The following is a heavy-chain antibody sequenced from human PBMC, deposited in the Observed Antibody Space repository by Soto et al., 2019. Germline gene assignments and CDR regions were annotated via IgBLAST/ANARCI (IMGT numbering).Heavy chain of an antibody. Sequence: EVQLVESGGGLVQPGGSVRLSCAASGFTFSNYWMHWVRQTPGKGLVWVSRVGSDGRGATYADSVKGRFTISRDNAKTTLYLQMDSLRVEDTAMSHCAREGLMNGPDMDQWGQGILVTVSS. V-gene: IGHV3-74*01. CDR3: AREGLMNGPDMDQ. D-gene: IGHD3-16*01. CDR2: VGSDGRGA. J-gene: IGHJ4*02. CDR1: GFTFSNYW.